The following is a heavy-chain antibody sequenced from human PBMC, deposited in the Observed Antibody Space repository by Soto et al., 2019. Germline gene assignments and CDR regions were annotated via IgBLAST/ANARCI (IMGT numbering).Heavy chain of an antibody. D-gene: IGHD2-21*01. J-gene: IGHJ6*02. Sequence: GESLKISCKGSGYSFTSYWIGWVRQMPGKGLEWMGIIYPGDSDTRYSPSFQGQVTISADKSISTAYLQWSSLKASDTAMYYCARLRYCGGDCYYYGMDVWGQGTTVTVSS. CDR1: GYSFTSYW. CDR2: IYPGDSDT. V-gene: IGHV5-51*01. CDR3: ARLRYCGGDCYYYGMDV.